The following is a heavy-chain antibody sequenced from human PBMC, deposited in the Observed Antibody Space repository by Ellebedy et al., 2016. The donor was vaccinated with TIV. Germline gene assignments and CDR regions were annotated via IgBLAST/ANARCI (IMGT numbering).Heavy chain of an antibody. V-gene: IGHV5-51*01. CDR2: IYPGDSDT. D-gene: IGHD5-12*01. CDR3: ARRPSYEDDAFDI. Sequence: GESLKISCKGSGYSFISYWIGWVRQMPGKGLEWMGIIYPGDSDTRYSPSFQGQVPISDDKSISTAYLQWNSLKASDTAMYYCARRPSYEDDAFDIWGQGTMVTVSS. J-gene: IGHJ3*02. CDR1: GYSFISYW.